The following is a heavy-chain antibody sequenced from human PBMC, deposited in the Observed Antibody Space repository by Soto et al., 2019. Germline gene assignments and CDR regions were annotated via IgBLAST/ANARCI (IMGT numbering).Heavy chain of an antibody. J-gene: IGHJ4*02. CDR3: ARDPAPIGWYDY. CDR1: GFTFRLYW. D-gene: IGHD6-19*01. V-gene: IGHV3-74*01. CDR2: MNSDGCSA. Sequence: GSLVPACAASGFTFRLYWMHWVRQVPGKGLVWVSRMNSDGCSAGYADSVRGRFTISRDNAKNTLYLQMNSLRAEDTAVYYCARDPAPIGWYDYWGQGTLVTVSS.